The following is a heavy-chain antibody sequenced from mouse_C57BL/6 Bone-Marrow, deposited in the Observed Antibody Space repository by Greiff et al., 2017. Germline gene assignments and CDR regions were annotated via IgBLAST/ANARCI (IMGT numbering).Heavy chain of an antibody. CDR3: ARRYDYETWFAY. CDR2: IYWDDDK. J-gene: IGHJ3*01. CDR1: GFSLSTSGMG. V-gene: IGHV8-12*01. D-gene: IGHD2-4*01. Sequence: VKLMESGPGILQSSQTLSLTCSFSGFSLSTSGMGVSWIRQPSGKGLEWLAHIYWDDDKRYNPSLQSRLTISKDTSRNQVFLKITSVDTADTATYSCARRYDYETWFAYWGQGTLVTVSA.